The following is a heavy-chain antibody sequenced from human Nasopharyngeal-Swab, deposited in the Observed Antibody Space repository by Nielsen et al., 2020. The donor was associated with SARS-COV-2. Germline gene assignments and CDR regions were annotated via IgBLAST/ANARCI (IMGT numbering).Heavy chain of an antibody. CDR2: ISAYNGNT. Sequence: ASVKVSCKASGYTFTSYGISWVRQAPRQGLEWMGWISAYNGNTNYAQKLQGRVTMTTDTSTSTAYMELSSLSSDDTAVYYCARDPGTSTIGWDFDLWGQGTLVTVSS. CDR3: ARDPGTSTIGWDFDL. CDR1: GYTFTSYG. V-gene: IGHV1-18*04. D-gene: IGHD6-19*01. J-gene: IGHJ4*02.